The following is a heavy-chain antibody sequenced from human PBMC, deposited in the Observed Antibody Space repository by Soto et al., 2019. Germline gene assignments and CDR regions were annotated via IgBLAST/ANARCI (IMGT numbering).Heavy chain of an antibody. CDR2: TRNKANSYTT. V-gene: IGHV3-72*01. J-gene: IGHJ1*01. CDR3: ARTTEGLYQH. Sequence: GGSLRLSCAASGFTFSDHYMDWVRQAPGKGLEWVGRTRNKANSYTTEYAASVKGRFTISRDHSKNSLYLQMNSLKTEDTAVYYCARTTEGLYQHWGQGTLVTVSS. CDR1: GFTFSDHY. D-gene: IGHD1-1*01.